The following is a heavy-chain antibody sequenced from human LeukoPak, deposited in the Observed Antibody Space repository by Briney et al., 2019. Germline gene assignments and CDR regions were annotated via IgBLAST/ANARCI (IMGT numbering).Heavy chain of an antibody. V-gene: IGHV1-18*01. Sequence: GASVKVSCKASGYTFINYALSWVRQVPGQGLEWMGWISPYNDNSKYAQKLQGRVTMTTDTSTRTAYMELRSLRSDDTALYYCAREYSYGMDVWGQGTTVTVSS. CDR2: ISPYNDNS. CDR3: AREYSYGMDV. CDR1: GYTFINYA. J-gene: IGHJ6*02.